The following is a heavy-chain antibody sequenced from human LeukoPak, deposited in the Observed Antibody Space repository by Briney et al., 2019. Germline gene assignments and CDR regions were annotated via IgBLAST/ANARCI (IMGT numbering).Heavy chain of an antibody. CDR2: INPNSGVT. CDR3: ARTWGVEMATISTIDY. V-gene: IGHV1-2*02. CDR1: GYTFTGYF. Sequence: ASVKVSCKASGYTFTGYFMHWVRQAPGQGLEWLGWINPNSGVTNYAQKFQGRVTMARDTSISTAYMELSRLRSDDTAVYYCARTWGVEMATISTIDYWGQGALVTVSS. J-gene: IGHJ4*02. D-gene: IGHD5-24*01.